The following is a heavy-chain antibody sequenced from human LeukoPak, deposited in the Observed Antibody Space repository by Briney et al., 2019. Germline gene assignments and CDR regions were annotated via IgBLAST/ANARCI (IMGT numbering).Heavy chain of an antibody. D-gene: IGHD3-10*01. Sequence: PGGSLRLSCAASGFTFSNTWMNWVRQAPGKGLEYVSAISSIGDNTYYADSVKGRFTISRDNSKNTLYLQMSSLRPEDTAVYYCVKIPGSYSIDYWGQGTLVTVSS. V-gene: IGHV3-64D*06. CDR1: GFTFSNTW. J-gene: IGHJ4*02. CDR2: ISSIGDNT. CDR3: VKIPGSYSIDY.